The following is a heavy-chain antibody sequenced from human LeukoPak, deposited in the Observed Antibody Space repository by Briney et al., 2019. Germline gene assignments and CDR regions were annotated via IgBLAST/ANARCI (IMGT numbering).Heavy chain of an antibody. J-gene: IGHJ4*02. CDR2: IYYSGST. CDR1: GGSISSGDYY. CDR3: ARGSYGGIHYFDY. Sequence: PSETLSLTCTVSGGSISSGDYYWSWIRQPPGKGLEWIGYIYYSGSTYYSPSLKSRVTISVDTSKNQFSLKLSSVTAADTAVYYCARGSYGGIHYFDYWGQGTLVTVSS. V-gene: IGHV4-30-4*01. D-gene: IGHD4-23*01.